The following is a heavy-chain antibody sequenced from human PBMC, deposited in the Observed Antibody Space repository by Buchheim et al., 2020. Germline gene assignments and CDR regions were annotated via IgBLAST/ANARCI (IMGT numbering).Heavy chain of an antibody. CDR1: GFTFSSYG. CDR2: ISYDGSNK. V-gene: IGHV3-30*18. CDR3: AKQFLAYVAYFDY. D-gene: IGHD3-10*02. Sequence: QVQLVESGGGVVQPGRSLRLSCAASGFTFSSYGMHWVRQAPGKGLEWVAVISYDGSNKYYAGSVKGRFTISRDNSKNTLYLQMNSLRAEDTAVYYCAKQFLAYVAYFDYWGQGTL. J-gene: IGHJ4*02.